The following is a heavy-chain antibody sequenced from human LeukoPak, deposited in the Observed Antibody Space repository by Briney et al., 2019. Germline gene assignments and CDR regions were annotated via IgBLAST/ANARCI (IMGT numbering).Heavy chain of an antibody. Sequence: GGSLRLSCAASGFTFSSYAMSWVRQAPGKGLEWVSAISGSGGSTYYADSVKGRFTISRDNSKNTLYLQMNSLRAEDTAVYYCAFGDGATTGMAYYFDYWGQGTLVTVSS. J-gene: IGHJ4*02. CDR3: AFGDGATTGMAYYFDY. CDR1: GFTFSSYA. D-gene: IGHD1-26*01. V-gene: IGHV3-23*01. CDR2: ISGSGGST.